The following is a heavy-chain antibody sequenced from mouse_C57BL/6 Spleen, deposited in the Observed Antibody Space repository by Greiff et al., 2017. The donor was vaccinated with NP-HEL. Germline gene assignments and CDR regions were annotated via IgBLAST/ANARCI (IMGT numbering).Heavy chain of an antibody. V-gene: IGHV5-6*02. CDR3: ARHEEFDYYGSSYDY. D-gene: IGHD1-1*01. J-gene: IGHJ2*01. CDR2: ISSGGSYT. Sequence: DVMLVESGGDLVKPGGSLKLSCAASGFTFSSYGMSWVRQTPDKRLEWVATISSGGSYTYYLDSVKGRFTISRDNAKNTLYLQMSSLKSEDTAMYYCARHEEFDYYGSSYDYWGQGTTLTVSS. CDR1: GFTFSSYG.